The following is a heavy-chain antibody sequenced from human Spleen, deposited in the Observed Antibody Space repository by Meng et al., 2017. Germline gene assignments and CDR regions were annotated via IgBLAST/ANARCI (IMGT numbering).Heavy chain of an antibody. Sequence: QVQLPGSGPGLVKPSQTLSLTCTVSGDSISSGGYYWSWIRQHPGKGLEWIGYIYYSGSTYYNPSLKSLVTMSVDTSKNQFSLNLSSVTAADTAVYYCARGIAVAGTNPPFDYWGQGTLVTVSS. CDR2: IYYSGST. CDR1: GDSISSGGYY. V-gene: IGHV4-31*01. CDR3: ARGIAVAGTNPPFDY. D-gene: IGHD6-19*01. J-gene: IGHJ4*02.